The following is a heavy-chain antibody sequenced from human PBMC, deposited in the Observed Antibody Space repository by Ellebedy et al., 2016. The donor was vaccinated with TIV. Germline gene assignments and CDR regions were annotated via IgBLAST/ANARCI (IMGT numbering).Heavy chain of an antibody. J-gene: IGHJ5*02. D-gene: IGHD2-2*01. V-gene: IGHV3-9*01. CDR2: ITWDGAET. CDR1: GFTFNDYS. Sequence: GGSLRLSXAASGFTFNDYSIHWVRQAPGKGLEWVSGITWDGAETAYADSVKGRFSISRDNAKNSLYLQMNSLGAEDTAVYFCARGRYYCSSTSCYAPSWFDPWGQGTLVTVSS. CDR3: ARGRYYCSSTSCYAPSWFDP.